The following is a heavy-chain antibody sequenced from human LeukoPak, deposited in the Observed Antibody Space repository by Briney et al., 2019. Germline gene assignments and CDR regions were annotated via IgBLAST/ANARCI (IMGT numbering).Heavy chain of an antibody. D-gene: IGHD3-10*01. CDR3: ARAVGGDGSGSL. Sequence: SETLSLTCTVSGGSISSSSYYWGWIRQPPGKGLEWIGSIYYSGRTYYNPSLQSRVTMSVDTSKNQFSLKLSSVTAADTAVYYCARAVGGDGSGSLWGPGTLVTVSS. V-gene: IGHV4-39*07. CDR1: GGSISSSSYY. J-gene: IGHJ4*02. CDR2: IYYSGRT.